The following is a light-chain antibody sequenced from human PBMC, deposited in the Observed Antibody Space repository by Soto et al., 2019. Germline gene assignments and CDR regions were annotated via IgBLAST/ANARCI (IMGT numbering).Light chain of an antibody. CDR2: AAS. V-gene: IGKV1-39*01. J-gene: IGKJ5*01. CDR3: QQSYSTPPIT. CDR1: QGISSY. Sequence: IQLTQSPSSLSASVEDRVTVTCRASQGISSYLNWYQQKPGKAPKLLIYAASSLQSGVPSRFSGSGSGTDFTLTISSLQPEDFATYYCQQSYSTPPITFGQGTRLEI.